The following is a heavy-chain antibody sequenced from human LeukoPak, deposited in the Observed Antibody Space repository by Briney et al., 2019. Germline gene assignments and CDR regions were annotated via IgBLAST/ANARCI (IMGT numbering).Heavy chain of an antibody. CDR1: GFTFSTYP. J-gene: IGHJ4*02. CDR3: ARVHDTSGYYHYFDS. Sequence: GGSLRLSCEASGFTFSTYPMHWVRQAPDKGLEWVAMISHHGSNEYYADSVKGQFTISRDNSKNTLYLQMNNPRVEDTAIYYCARVHDTSGYYHYFDSWGQGTLVTVSS. CDR2: ISHHGSNE. V-gene: IGHV3-30*14. D-gene: IGHD3-9*01.